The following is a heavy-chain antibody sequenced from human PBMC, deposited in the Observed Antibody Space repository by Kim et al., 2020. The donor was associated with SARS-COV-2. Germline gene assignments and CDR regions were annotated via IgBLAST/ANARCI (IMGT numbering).Heavy chain of an antibody. V-gene: IGHV3-7*01. CDR2: IKQDGSEK. CDR3: ARGSKYCSGGSCPKVAGPSGILFDY. J-gene: IGHJ4*02. CDR1: GFTFSSYW. D-gene: IGHD2-15*01. Sequence: GGSLSLSCAASGFTFSSYWMSWVRQAPGKGLEWVANIKQDGSEKYYVDSVKGRFTISRDNAKNSLYLQMNSLRAEDTAVYYCARGSKYCSGGSCPKVAGPSGILFDYWGQGTLVTVSS.